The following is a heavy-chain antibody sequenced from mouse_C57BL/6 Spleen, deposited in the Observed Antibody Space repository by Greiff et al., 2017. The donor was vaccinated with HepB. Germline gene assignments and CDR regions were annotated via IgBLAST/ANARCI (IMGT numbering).Heavy chain of an antibody. CDR1: GYTFTSYW. CDR2: INPSSGYT. CDR3: ARWNSNYVRAMDY. D-gene: IGHD2-5*01. J-gene: IGHJ4*01. Sequence: VHLVESGAELAKPGASVKLSCKASGYTFTSYWMHWVKQRPGQGLEWIGYINPSSGYTKYNQKFKDKATLTADKSSSTAYMQLSSLTYEDSAVYYCARWNSNYVRAMDYWGQGTSVTVSS. V-gene: IGHV1-7*01.